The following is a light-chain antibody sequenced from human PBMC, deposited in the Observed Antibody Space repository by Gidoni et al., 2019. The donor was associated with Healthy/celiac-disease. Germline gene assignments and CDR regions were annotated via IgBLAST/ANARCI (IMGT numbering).Light chain of an antibody. CDR1: SSNIVSNY. Sequence: QSVLTQPPSASGTPGQRVTISCSGSSSNIVSNYVYWYQQLPGTAPKLLIYRNNQRPSVVPDRFSGSKSGTSASLAISGLRSEDEADYYCAAWDDSLSGPVFGGGTKLTVL. CDR2: RNN. V-gene: IGLV1-47*01. J-gene: IGLJ3*02. CDR3: AAWDDSLSGPV.